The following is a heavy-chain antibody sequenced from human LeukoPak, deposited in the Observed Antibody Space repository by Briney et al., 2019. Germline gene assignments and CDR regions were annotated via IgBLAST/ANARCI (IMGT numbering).Heavy chain of an antibody. CDR2: ISGSGGST. J-gene: IGHJ4*02. D-gene: IGHD2-2*01. CDR1: GFTFSSYA. V-gene: IGHV3-23*01. CDR3: AKDIVVVPAAIYSSSWYDY. Sequence: GGSLRLSCAASGFTFSSYAMSWVRQAPGKGLEWVTAISGSGGSTYYADSVKGRFTISRDNSKNTLYLQMNSLRAEDTAVYYCAKDIVVVPAAIYSSSWYDYWGQGTLVTVSS.